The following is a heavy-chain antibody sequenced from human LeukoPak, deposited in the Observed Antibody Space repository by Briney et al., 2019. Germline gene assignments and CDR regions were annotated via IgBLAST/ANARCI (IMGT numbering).Heavy chain of an antibody. D-gene: IGHD2-15*01. V-gene: IGHV3-23*01. J-gene: IGHJ4*02. CDR3: ARISCSGGTCYDYFDD. Sequence: PGGSLRLSCVGSPVTFGTSAMSWVRQAPGKGLEWVSAVSAGGSNTYYAESVEGRFTISRDNSKDTLYLQMDSLRVEDTAHYFCARISCSGGTCYDYFDDWGQGTLVTVTS. CDR2: VSAGGSNT. CDR1: PVTFGTSA.